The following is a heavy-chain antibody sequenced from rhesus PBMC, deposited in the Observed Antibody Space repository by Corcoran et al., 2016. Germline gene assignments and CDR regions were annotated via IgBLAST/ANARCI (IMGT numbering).Heavy chain of an antibody. CDR2: LYGRMWST. CDR3: ARGGWNDVPWYFDR. V-gene: IGHV4-76*01. D-gene: IGHD1-14*01. CDR1: GGSISSGYD. Sequence: QVQLQESGPGVVKPSETLSLTCAVSGGSISSGYDWSWIRQPPGKGLVLIGYLYGRMWSTNVNPSLMKRVTISDDASKNQFSLKLSSVTAADTAVYYCARGGWNDVPWYFDRWGPDTPITISS. J-gene: IGHJ2*01.